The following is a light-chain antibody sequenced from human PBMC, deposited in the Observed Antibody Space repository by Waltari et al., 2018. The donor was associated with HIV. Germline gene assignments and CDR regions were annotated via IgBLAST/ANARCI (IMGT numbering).Light chain of an antibody. CDR2: AVG. CDR3: SSYTRSSSVA. V-gene: IGLV2-14*01. J-gene: IGLJ2*01. CDR1: SDDVGGYNH. Sequence: QSALTQPASVSGSPGQSITITCIGSSDDVGGYNHVSWYQQYTGTARKLIMFAVGRRPPRVSGRYSSSKSGNTAFLTITGLQADDEADYFCSSYTRSSSVAFGGGTRVTVL.